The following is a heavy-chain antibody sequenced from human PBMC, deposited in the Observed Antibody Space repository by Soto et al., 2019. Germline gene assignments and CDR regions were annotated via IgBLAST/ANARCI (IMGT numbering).Heavy chain of an antibody. CDR2: ISSSGSKR. J-gene: IGHJ5*02. D-gene: IGHD6-6*01. Sequence: LRLSCAASGFTFRNFEMNWVRQVPGKGLEWISYISSSGSKRYYADSVKGRFIVSRDNSNDSLFLEMNSLRDEDTGVYYCARDSIAAPNWFDPCGQGTLVTVSS. V-gene: IGHV3-48*03. CDR1: GFTFRNFE. CDR3: ARDSIAAPNWFDP.